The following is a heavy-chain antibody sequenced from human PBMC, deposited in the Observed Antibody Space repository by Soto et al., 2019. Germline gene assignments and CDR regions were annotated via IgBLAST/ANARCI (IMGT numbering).Heavy chain of an antibody. CDR2: INAGNGNT. CDR3: ARGPGYSSTQPLDY. Sequence: ASVKVSCKASGYTFTSYAMHWVRQAPGQRLEWMGWINAGNGNTKYSQKFQGRVTITRDTSASTAYMELSSLRSEDTAVYYCARGPGYSSTQPLDYWGQGXLVTVSS. V-gene: IGHV1-3*01. D-gene: IGHD6-13*01. J-gene: IGHJ4*02. CDR1: GYTFTSYA.